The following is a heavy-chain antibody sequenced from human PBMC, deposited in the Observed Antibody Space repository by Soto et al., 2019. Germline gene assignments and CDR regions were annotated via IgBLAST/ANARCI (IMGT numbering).Heavy chain of an antibody. V-gene: IGHV3-30*18. CDR3: TKDLRPLEYYESSGYSRNSHYYGMDV. CDR2: ISYHGSNK. D-gene: IGHD3-22*01. Sequence: PGGPLRLSCAASGFIFSSYFMHWVRLATGKGLEWMAVISYHGSNKYYADSVKGRFTLSRXDSKNTLYLQMNSLRAEDTAVYDCTKDLRPLEYYESSGYSRNSHYYGMDVWCQGTTVTVSS. CDR1: GFIFSSYF. J-gene: IGHJ6*02.